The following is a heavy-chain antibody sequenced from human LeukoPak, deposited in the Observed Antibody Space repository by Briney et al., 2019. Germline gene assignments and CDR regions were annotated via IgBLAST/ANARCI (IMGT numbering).Heavy chain of an antibody. CDR3: AKDRAYYYGSGSYSPLDY. CDR2: INWNSGSI. V-gene: IGHV3-9*01. CDR1: GFIFDDYA. J-gene: IGHJ4*02. Sequence: PGRSLRLSCAASGFIFDDYAMHWVRQAPGKGLEWVSGINWNSGSIRYAASVKGRFTISRDNSKNTLYLQMNSLRAEDTAVYYCAKDRAYYYGSGSYSPLDYWGQGTLVTVSS. D-gene: IGHD3-10*01.